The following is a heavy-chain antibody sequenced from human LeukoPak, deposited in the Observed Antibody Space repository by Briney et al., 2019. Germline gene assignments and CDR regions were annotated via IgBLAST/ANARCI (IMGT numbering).Heavy chain of an antibody. CDR3: ARVSSRGAAAAALVGY. V-gene: IGHV4-39*01. Sequence: SETLSLXCTVSGGSISSSSYYWAWNRQPPGKGLEWIGNIYYSGSTYYNPSLKSRLTISVDTSKNQFSLKLSSVTAADTAVYYCARVSSRGAAAAALVGYWGQGILVTVSS. CDR1: GGSISSSSYY. D-gene: IGHD6-13*01. CDR2: IYYSGST. J-gene: IGHJ4*02.